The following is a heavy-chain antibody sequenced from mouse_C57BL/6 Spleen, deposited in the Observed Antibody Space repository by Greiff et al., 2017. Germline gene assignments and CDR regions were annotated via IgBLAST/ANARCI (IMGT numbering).Heavy chain of an antibody. Sequence: EVMLVESGEGLVKPGGSLKLSCAASGFTFSSYAMSWVRQTPEKRLEWVAYISSGGDYIYYADTVKGRFTISSDNARNTLYLQMSSLKSEDTAMYYCTREDYYGSSPYYYAMDYWGQGTSVTVSS. CDR3: TREDYYGSSPYYYAMDY. V-gene: IGHV5-9-1*02. CDR1: GFTFSSYA. J-gene: IGHJ4*01. CDR2: ISSGGDYI. D-gene: IGHD1-1*01.